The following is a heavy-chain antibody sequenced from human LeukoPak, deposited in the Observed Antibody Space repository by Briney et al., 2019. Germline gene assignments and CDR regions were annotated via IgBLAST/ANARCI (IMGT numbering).Heavy chain of an antibody. D-gene: IGHD3-22*01. J-gene: IGHJ3*01. V-gene: IGHV3-21*01. CDR2: ISSKSRYI. CDR1: GFTLSTYS. Sequence: PGGSLRLSCVVSGFTLSTYSVNWVRQAPGKGLEWVSSISSKSRYIYYADSVKGRFTISRDNAKNSLYLQMDSLRAEDTAVYYCARDYYYDSSGDAFDLWGQGTMVTVSS. CDR3: ARDYYYDSSGDAFDL.